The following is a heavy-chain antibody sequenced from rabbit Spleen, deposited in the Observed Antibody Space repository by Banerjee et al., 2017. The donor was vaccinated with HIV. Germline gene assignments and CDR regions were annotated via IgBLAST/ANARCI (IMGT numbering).Heavy chain of an antibody. CDR3: ARDAGTSFSTYGMDL. D-gene: IGHD8-1*01. J-gene: IGHJ6*01. CDR1: GFSFSSSYF. Sequence: QEQLVESGGGLVQPEGSLTLTCTASGFSFSSSYFMCWVRQAPGKGLEWIACIYGGVSGSTYYASWAKGRFTISKTSSTTVTLQLNSLTAADTATYFCARDAGTSFSTYGMDLWGPGTLVTVS. CDR2: IYGGVSGST. V-gene: IGHV1S45*01.